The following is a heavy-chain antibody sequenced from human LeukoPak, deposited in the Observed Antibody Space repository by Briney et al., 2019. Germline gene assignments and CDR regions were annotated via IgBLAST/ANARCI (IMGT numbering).Heavy chain of an antibody. CDR3: ARESKDGYNQQYWIFYMDV. V-gene: IGHV4-39*07. D-gene: IGHD5-24*01. J-gene: IGHJ6*03. CDR1: GGSISSSSYY. CDR2: IYYSGST. Sequence: SETLSLTCTVSGGSISSSSYYWGWIRQPPGKGLEWIGSIYYSGSTYYNPSLKSRVTISVDTSKNQFSLKLSSVTAADTAVYYCARESKDGYNQQYWIFYMDVWGKGTTVTVSS.